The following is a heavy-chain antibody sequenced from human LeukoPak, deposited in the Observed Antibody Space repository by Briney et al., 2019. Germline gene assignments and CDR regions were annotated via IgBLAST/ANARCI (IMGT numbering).Heavy chain of an antibody. CDR1: GGSFSGYY. V-gene: IGHV4-34*01. CDR3: ARGSTERDVVVLAAIRYFDY. J-gene: IGHJ4*02. CDR2: INHSGST. D-gene: IGHD2-2*01. Sequence: PSETLSLTCAVYGGSFSGYYWSWIRQPPGKGLEWIGEINHSGSTNYNPSLKSRVTISVDTSKNQFSLKLSSVTAADTAVYYCARGSTERDVVVLAAIRYFDYWGQGTLVTVSS.